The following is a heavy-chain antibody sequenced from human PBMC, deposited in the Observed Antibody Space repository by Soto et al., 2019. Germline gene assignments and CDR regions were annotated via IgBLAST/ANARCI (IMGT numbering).Heavy chain of an antibody. CDR2: ISGSGGST. CDR3: GKAIAVVLFDY. D-gene: IGHD6-19*01. V-gene: IGHV3-23*01. CDR1: GFTFSSYA. Sequence: AGGSLRLSCAASGFTFSSYAMSWVRQAPGKGLEWVSAISGSGGSTYYADSVKGRFTISRDNSKNTLYLQMNSLRAGDTAVYYCGKAIAVVLFDYGGQGTLVPVSS. J-gene: IGHJ4*02.